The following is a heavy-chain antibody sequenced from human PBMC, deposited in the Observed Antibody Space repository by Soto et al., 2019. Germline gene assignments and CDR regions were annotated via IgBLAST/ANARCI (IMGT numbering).Heavy chain of an antibody. V-gene: IGHV1-58*01. CDR2: IVVGSGNT. CDR3: AADPYYYDSGSLLRPNAFDI. CDR1: GFTFTSSA. D-gene: IGHD3-10*01. J-gene: IGHJ3*02. Sequence: QMQLVQSGPEVKKPGTSVKVSCKASGFTFTSSAVQWVRQARGQRLEWIGWIVVGSGNTNYAQKFQERVTITRDMSTSTAYMELSSLRSEDTAVYYCAADPYYYDSGSLLRPNAFDIWGQGTMVTVSS.